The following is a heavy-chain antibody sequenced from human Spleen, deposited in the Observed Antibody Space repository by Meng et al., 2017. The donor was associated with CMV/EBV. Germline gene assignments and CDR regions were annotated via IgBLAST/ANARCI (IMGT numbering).Heavy chain of an antibody. J-gene: IGHJ5*02. D-gene: IGHD3-3*01. V-gene: IGHV3-11*01. CDR2: ISGSGTTI. CDR3: AKDRAPVLRFLERPKTNWFDP. CDR1: GFTFSDYY. Sequence: GGSLRLSCAASGFTFSDYYMNWIRQAPGKGLEWLSNISGSGTTIYYEDSVKGRFTISRDNAKKSLYLQMNILRAEDTAVYYCAKDRAPVLRFLERPKTNWFDPWGQGTLVTVSS.